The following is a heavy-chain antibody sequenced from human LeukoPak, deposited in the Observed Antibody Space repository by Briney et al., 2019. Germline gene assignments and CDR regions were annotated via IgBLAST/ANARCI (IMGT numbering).Heavy chain of an antibody. V-gene: IGHV3-23*01. Sequence: PGGSLRLSCAASGFTFSNHAMNWVRQAPGKGLEGVSGISGRGGSSSYADSVKGRFTISRDNSKNTMHLQMNSLRAEDTAVYYCAKVGLEWQWLTHFDYWGQGTLVTVSS. CDR2: ISGRGGSS. D-gene: IGHD6-19*01. CDR1: GFTFSNHA. CDR3: AKVGLEWQWLTHFDY. J-gene: IGHJ4*02.